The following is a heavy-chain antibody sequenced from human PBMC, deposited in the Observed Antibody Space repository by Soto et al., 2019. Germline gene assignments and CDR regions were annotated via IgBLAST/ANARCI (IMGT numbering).Heavy chain of an antibody. CDR3: TTTSALRYFDWLLYFDY. V-gene: IGHV3-15*07. CDR1: GFTFSNAW. CDR2: IKSKTDGGTT. D-gene: IGHD3-9*01. Sequence: GGSLRLSCAASGFTFSNAWMYWVRQAPGKGLEWVGRIKSKTDGGTTDYAAPVKGRFTISRDDSKNTLYLQMNSLKTEDTAVYYCTTTSALRYFDWLLYFDYWGRGTLVTVSS. J-gene: IGHJ4*02.